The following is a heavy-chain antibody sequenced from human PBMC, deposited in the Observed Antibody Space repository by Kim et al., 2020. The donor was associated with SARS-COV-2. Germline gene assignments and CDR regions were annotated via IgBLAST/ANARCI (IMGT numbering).Heavy chain of an antibody. CDR2: IYYSGST. CDR3: ARDRFGMFRGGYYYYGMAV. CDR1: GGSISSYY. D-gene: IGHD3-10*01. J-gene: IGHJ6*01. Sequence: SETLSLTCTVSGGSISSYYWSWIRQPPGKGLEWIGYIYYSGSTNYNPSLKSRVTISVDTSKNQFSLKLSSVTAADTAVYYCARDRFGMFRGGYYYYGMAV. V-gene: IGHV4-59*13.